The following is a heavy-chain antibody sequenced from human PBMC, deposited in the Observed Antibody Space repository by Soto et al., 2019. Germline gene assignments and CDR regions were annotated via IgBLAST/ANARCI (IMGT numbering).Heavy chain of an antibody. CDR3: ARKWADVVVVAATPGAFDI. V-gene: IGHV3-30-3*01. Sequence: GGSLRLSCAASGFTFSSYAMYWVRQAPGKGLEWVAVISYDGSNKYYADSVKGRFTISRDNSKNTFFLQMNSLRVEDTAVFYCARKWADVVVVAATPGAFDIWGQGTMVTVSS. CDR2: ISYDGSNK. CDR1: GFTFSSYA. J-gene: IGHJ3*02. D-gene: IGHD2-15*01.